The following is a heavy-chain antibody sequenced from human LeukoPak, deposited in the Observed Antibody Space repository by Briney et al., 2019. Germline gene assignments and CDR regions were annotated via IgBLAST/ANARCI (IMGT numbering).Heavy chain of an antibody. J-gene: IGHJ3*02. V-gene: IGHV3-30-3*01. D-gene: IGHD2-2*01. Sequence: RGSLRLSCAASGFPFSSYAMHWVRQAPGKGLEWVALISYDGNNKYYADSVKGRFTISRDNSKNTLYLQMNSLRAEDTAVYYCARARYCSSISCRDAFDIWGQGTMVTVSS. CDR1: GFPFSSYA. CDR3: ARARYCSSISCRDAFDI. CDR2: ISYDGNNK.